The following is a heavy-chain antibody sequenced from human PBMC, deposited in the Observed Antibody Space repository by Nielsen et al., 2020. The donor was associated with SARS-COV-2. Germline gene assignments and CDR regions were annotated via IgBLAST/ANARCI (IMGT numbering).Heavy chain of an antibody. D-gene: IGHD3-10*01. CDR1: GFTFSRHA. Sequence: GGSLRLSCAVSGFTFSRHAMNWVRQAPGKGLEWVSIIGAGGDNIYYADSVKGRFTISRDNSKNTLYLQINSLRADDTAVYYCATQADGYKSPYDYWGQGTLVTVSS. CDR3: ATQADGYKSPYDY. CDR2: IGAGGDNI. V-gene: IGHV3-23*01. J-gene: IGHJ4*02.